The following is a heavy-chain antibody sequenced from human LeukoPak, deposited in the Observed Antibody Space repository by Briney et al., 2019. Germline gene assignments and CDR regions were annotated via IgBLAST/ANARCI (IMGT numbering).Heavy chain of an antibody. D-gene: IGHD2-21*01. Sequence: SETLSLTCTVSGGSISSYYWSWIRQPPGKGLEWIGYIYYSGSTNYNPSLKSRDAISVDTSKNQFSLKLSSVTAADTAVYYCARLMGGGEFDYWGQGTLVTVSS. CDR1: GGSISSYY. CDR2: IYYSGST. J-gene: IGHJ4*02. V-gene: IGHV4-59*08. CDR3: ARLMGGGEFDY.